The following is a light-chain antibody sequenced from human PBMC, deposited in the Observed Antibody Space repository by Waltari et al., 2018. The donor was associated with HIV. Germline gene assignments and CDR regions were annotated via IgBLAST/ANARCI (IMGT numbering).Light chain of an antibody. CDR2: WAS. J-gene: IGKJ1*01. V-gene: IGKV4-1*01. CDR3: QQYFSTPWT. Sequence: DIVMTQTPDSLIVSPGERASITCRSNQSLLYSPNNKNFLVWYQQKPGQPPKLRIYWASSRESGVPARFSGSGSGTNFTLTISSLQPEDVATYFCQQYFSTPWTFGQGTKV. CDR1: QSLLYSPNNKNF.